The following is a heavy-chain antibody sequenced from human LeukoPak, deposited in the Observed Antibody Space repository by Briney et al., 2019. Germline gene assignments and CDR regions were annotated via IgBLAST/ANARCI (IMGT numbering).Heavy chain of an antibody. CDR3: ARDWELDYGDYVRGC. V-gene: IGHV4-31*03. J-gene: IGHJ4*02. CDR2: IHYSGSA. D-gene: IGHD4-17*01. Sequence: SQTLSLTCTVSGDSINSPCYWSWLRQYPGKGLEWIGYIHYSGSAHYNPSLKSRLTMSVDTSNHQFSLRLTSVTDADTAVYYCARDWELDYGDYVRGCWGQGTLVTVSS. CDR1: GDSINSPCY.